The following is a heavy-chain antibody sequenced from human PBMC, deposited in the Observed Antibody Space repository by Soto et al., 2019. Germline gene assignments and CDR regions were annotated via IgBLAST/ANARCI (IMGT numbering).Heavy chain of an antibody. J-gene: IGHJ4*02. Sequence: ASVKVSCKASGYTFTSYYMHWVRQAPVQGLEWMGIINPSCGSTSYAQKFQGRVTMTRDTSTSTVYMELSSLRSEDTAVYYCAREPVKDTSFSIFAYWGQGTLVTLSS. V-gene: IGHV1-46*01. CDR1: GYTFTSYY. D-gene: IGHD5-18*01. CDR3: AREPVKDTSFSIFAY. CDR2: INPSCGST.